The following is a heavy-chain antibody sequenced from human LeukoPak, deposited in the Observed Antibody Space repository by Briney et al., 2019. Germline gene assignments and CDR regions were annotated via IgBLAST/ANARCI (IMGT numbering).Heavy chain of an antibody. CDR3: ARVRSSWDTLGAFDI. D-gene: IGHD6-13*01. J-gene: IGHJ3*02. CDR2: ISGSSYYI. CDR1: GFTFSSYS. V-gene: IGHV3-21*04. Sequence: GGSLRLSCAASGFTFSSYSMNWVRQAPGKGLEWVSSISGSSYYIYYADSVKGRFTISRDNAKNSVYLQMNSLRAEDTAVYYCARVRSSWDTLGAFDIWGQGTMVTVSS.